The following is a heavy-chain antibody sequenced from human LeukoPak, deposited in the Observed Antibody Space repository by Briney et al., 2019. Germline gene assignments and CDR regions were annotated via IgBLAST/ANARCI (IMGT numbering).Heavy chain of an antibody. CDR3: ARQVAVVEPTDPNWFDS. CDR1: GDSISSGSHC. J-gene: IGHJ5*01. Sequence: SETLSLTCTVAGDSISSGSHCWGWIRLPPGNGLEWIGSIFYSGRTYYTPSLKSRVTMSLDTSKNQFSLRLTSVTAADTAVYYCARQVAVVEPTDPNWFDSWGQGTLVTVSS. CDR2: IFYSGRT. D-gene: IGHD2-21*01. V-gene: IGHV4-39*07.